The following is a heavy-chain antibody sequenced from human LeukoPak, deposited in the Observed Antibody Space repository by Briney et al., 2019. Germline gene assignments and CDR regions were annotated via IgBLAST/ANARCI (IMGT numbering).Heavy chain of an antibody. CDR3: ARVNNIRGFSGYDY. CDR2: ISSSGSTI. V-gene: IGHV3-48*03. D-gene: IGHD5-12*01. J-gene: IGHJ4*02. Sequence: GGSLRLSCAASEFIFSGYEMNWVRQAPGKGLEWVSYISSSGSTIYYADSVKGRFTISRDNAENSLYLQMNSLRAEDTAVYYCARVNNIRGFSGYDYWGQGTLVTVSS. CDR1: EFIFSGYE.